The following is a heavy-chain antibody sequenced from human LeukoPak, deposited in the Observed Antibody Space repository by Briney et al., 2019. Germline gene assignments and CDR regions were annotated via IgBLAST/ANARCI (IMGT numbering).Heavy chain of an antibody. CDR2: IRYDGSNK. CDR1: GFTFSSYG. J-gene: IGHJ4*02. CDR3: AKDRGDYFDY. Sequence: GGSLRLSCAASGFTFSSYGMHWVRQAPGKGLEWVAFIRYDGSNKYYADSVKGRFTISRDNPKNTLYLQMNSLRAEDTAVYYCAKDRGDYFDYWGQGTLVTVSS. V-gene: IGHV3-30*02.